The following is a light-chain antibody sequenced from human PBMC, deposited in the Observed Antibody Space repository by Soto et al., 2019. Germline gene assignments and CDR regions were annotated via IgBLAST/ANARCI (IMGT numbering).Light chain of an antibody. CDR3: HQRAGWPPT. CDR2: DAS. CDR1: RSVNNF. V-gene: IGKV3-11*01. J-gene: IGKJ4*01. Sequence: EIVLTQSPVTLSLSPGERATLSCRATRSVNNFVAWYQQKPGQAPSLLISDASNRATGIPDRFSGCGSGTDFTLTIKRLETEDFAVYFCHQRAGWPPTVGEGTKGDIK.